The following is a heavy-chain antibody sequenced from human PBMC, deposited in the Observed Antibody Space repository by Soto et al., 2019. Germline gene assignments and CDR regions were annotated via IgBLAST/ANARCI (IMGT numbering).Heavy chain of an antibody. J-gene: IGHJ4*02. CDR1: GVTFSNYA. D-gene: IGHD3-22*01. CDR3: APPGDRSGFYSSYFDY. Sequence: GGSLRLSCAASGVTFSNYAVSWGRQTPGKGLEWVSGISPIGGSTYYADSVQGRFTISRDNSTNTLYLQMNSLRAEDTAVYYCAPPGDRSGFYSSYFDYWGQGALVTVSS. V-gene: IGHV3-23*01. CDR2: ISPIGGST.